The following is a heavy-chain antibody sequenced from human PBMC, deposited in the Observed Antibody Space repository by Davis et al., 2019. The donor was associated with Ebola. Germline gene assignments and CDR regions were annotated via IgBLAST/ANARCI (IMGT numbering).Heavy chain of an antibody. D-gene: IGHD2-15*01. Sequence: GGSLRLSCEASGFTFSNYDMHWVRQATGKGLEWVSAIGTAGDTYYPGSVKGRFTISRENAKNSLYLQMNSLRAGDTAVYYCAKSHCSGGSCPYYFYFWGQGTQVTVSS. CDR2: IGTAGDT. J-gene: IGHJ4*02. CDR3: AKSHCSGGSCPYYFYF. V-gene: IGHV3-13*01. CDR1: GFTFSNYD.